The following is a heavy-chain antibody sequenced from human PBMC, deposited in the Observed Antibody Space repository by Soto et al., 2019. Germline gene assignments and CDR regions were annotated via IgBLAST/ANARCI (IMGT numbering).Heavy chain of an antibody. V-gene: IGHV5-51*01. CDR1: GYSFVSYW. D-gene: IGHD3-16*01. Sequence: EVQLVQSGAEVRKPGESLKISCKGSGYSFVSYWIGWVRQMPGKGLEWMGIIYPDDSDTRYSPSFQGQVTISVDKSISTAFLQWNSLKASDTAMYFCASQLGFYDYGMDVWGQGTPVTVSS. CDR3: ASQLGFYDYGMDV. J-gene: IGHJ6*01. CDR2: IYPDDSDT.